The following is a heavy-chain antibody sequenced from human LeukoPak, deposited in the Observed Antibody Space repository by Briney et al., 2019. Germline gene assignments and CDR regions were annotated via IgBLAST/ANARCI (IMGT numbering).Heavy chain of an antibody. CDR2: IIPIFGTA. V-gene: IGHV1-69*05. CDR1: GGTFSSYA. D-gene: IGHD3-3*02. J-gene: IGHJ4*02. CDR3: ARALGSGSNFGDLDY. Sequence: SVKVSCKASGGTFSSYAISWVRQAPGQGLEWMGGIIPIFGTANYAQKFQGRVTITTDESTSTAYMELSSLRPEDTAVYYCARALGSGSNFGDLDYWGQGTLVTVSS.